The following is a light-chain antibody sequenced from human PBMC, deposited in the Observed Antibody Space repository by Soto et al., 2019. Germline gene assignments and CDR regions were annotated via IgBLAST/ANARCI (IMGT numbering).Light chain of an antibody. J-gene: IGKJ1*01. CDR2: AAS. V-gene: IGKV1-8*01. CDR1: QDISNY. Sequence: AIRMTQSPSSLSASTGDRVTITCRASQDISNYLVWYQQKPGKAPKVLIHAASTLQGGVSSRFSGSGSGTDFTPTIKSLQSEDFANYYCQHYYTCPWTFGQGTKVE. CDR3: QHYYTCPWT.